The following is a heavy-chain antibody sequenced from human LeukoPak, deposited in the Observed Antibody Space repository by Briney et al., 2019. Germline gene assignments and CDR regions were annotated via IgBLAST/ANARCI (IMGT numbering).Heavy chain of an antibody. D-gene: IGHD4-23*01. J-gene: IGHJ5*02. Sequence: SVKVSCKASGYTFTGYYMHWVRQAPGQGLEWMGGIIPIFGTANYAQKFQGRVTITADESTSTAYMELSSLRSEDTAVYYCARVGGGYWFDPWGQGTLVTVSS. V-gene: IGHV1-69*13. CDR3: ARVGGGYWFDP. CDR2: IIPIFGTA. CDR1: GYTFTGYY.